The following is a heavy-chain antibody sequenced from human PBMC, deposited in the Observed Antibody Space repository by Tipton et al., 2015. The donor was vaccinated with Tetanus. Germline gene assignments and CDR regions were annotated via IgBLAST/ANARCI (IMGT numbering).Heavy chain of an antibody. CDR1: GGSISSGGYS. CDR2: TFYTGSR. CDR3: ARANYDSSKKGPFDS. Sequence: GLVKPSHTLPLACAVSGGSISSGGYSWGWIRQPPGKGLEWIGHTFYTGSRHYNPSLESRVTISVDTSKNQFSLNLNSVTAADTAVYFCARANYDSSKKGPFDSWGQGSLVIVSS. V-gene: IGHV4-30-4*07. J-gene: IGHJ4*02. D-gene: IGHD1-7*01.